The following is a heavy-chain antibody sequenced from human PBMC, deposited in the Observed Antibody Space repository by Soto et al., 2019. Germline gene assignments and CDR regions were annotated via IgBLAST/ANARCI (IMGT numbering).Heavy chain of an antibody. CDR1: GFTFSSYA. CDR3: ARDRGFGITMVRGVILGDPFDY. D-gene: IGHD3-10*01. Sequence: EVQLVESGGGLVQPGGSLRLSCAASGFTFSSYAMHWVRQAPGKGLEYVSAISSNGGSTYYANSVKGRFTISRDNSKNTLYLQMGSLRAEDMAVYYCARDRGFGITMVRGVILGDPFDYWGQGTLVTVSS. V-gene: IGHV3-64*01. CDR2: ISSNGGST. J-gene: IGHJ4*02.